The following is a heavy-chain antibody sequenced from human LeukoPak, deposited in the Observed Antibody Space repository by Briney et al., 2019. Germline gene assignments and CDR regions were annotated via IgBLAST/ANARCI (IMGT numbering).Heavy chain of an antibody. CDR1: GFTFSSYS. J-gene: IGHJ4*02. Sequence: GALRLSCAASGFTFSSYSMNWVRQAPGKGLEWVSSISSSSSYIYYTDSVKGRFTISRDNAKNSLYLQMNSLRAEDTAVYYCARFIAAHYSLDYWGQGTLVTVSS. V-gene: IGHV3-21*01. CDR2: ISSSSSYI. D-gene: IGHD6-6*01. CDR3: ARFIAAHYSLDY.